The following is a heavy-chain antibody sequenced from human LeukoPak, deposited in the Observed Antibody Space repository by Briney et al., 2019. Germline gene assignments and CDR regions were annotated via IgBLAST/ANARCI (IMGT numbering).Heavy chain of an antibody. D-gene: IGHD1-26*01. CDR1: GGTFSSYA. Sequence: GSSVKVSCKASGGTFSSYAISWVRQAPGQGLEWMGGIIPIFGTANYAQKFQGRVTITADESTSTAYMELSSLRSEDTAVYYCARDFRAFDLRHYYYYYGMDVWGQGTTVTVSS. V-gene: IGHV1-69*01. CDR3: ARDFRAFDLRHYYYYYGMDV. J-gene: IGHJ6*02. CDR2: IIPIFGTA.